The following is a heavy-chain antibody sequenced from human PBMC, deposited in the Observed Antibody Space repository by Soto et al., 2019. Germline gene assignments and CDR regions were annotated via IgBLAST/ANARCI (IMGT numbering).Heavy chain of an antibody. CDR1: GGSFSGYY. Sequence: SETLSLTCAVYGGSFSGYYWSWIRQPPGKGLEWIGEINHSGSTNYNPSLKSRVTITVDTSKNQFSLKLSSVTAADTAMYFCSRGSGPSTMIRHYFQHWGQGTLVTVSS. CDR3: SRGSGPSTMIRHYFQH. V-gene: IGHV4-34*01. J-gene: IGHJ1*01. CDR2: INHSGST. D-gene: IGHD3-22*01.